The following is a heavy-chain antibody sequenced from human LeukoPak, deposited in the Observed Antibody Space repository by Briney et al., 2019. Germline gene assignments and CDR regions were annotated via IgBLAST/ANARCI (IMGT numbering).Heavy chain of an antibody. D-gene: IGHD3-22*01. CDR3: ARALRYYSDSSGYSFDY. J-gene: IGHJ4*02. CDR1: GGTFRSFA. V-gene: IGHV1-69*01. CDR2: IISILRTA. Sequence: SVKVSCKASGGTFRSFAISWVRQAPGQGLEWMGGIISILRTANYAQKFQGRVTITADESTSTAYMELSSLRSEDTAVYYCARALRYYSDSSGYSFDYWGQGTLVTV.